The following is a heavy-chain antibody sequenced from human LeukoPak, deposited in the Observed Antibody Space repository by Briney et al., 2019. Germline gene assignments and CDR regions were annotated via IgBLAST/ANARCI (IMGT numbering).Heavy chain of an antibody. CDR3: ASSHYDSSGFDY. J-gene: IGHJ4*02. D-gene: IGHD3-22*01. V-gene: IGHV4-61*02. CDR1: GGSISSGSYY. Sequence: SETLSLTCTVSGGSISSGSYYWSWIRQPAGKGLEWIGRIYTSGSTNYNPSLKSRVTISVDTSKNQFSLKPSSVTAADTAVHYCASSHYDSSGFDYWGQGTLVTVSS. CDR2: IYTSGST.